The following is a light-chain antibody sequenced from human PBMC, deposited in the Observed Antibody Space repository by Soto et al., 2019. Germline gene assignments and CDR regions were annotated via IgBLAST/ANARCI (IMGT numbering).Light chain of an antibody. V-gene: IGKV3-20*01. J-gene: IGKJ5*01. Sequence: EIVLTQSPGTLSVSPGERATLACRASQSVSSNYLAWYQQKPGQPPRLLIYGASSRATGIPDRFSGSGSGTDFTLTISSLQPEDFATYYCQQSYNTPITFGQGTRLEIK. CDR2: GAS. CDR1: QSVSSNY. CDR3: QQSYNTPIT.